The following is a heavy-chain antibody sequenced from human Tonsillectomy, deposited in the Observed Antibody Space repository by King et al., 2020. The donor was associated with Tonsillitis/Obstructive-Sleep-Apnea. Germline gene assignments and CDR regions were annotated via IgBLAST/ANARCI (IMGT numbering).Heavy chain of an antibody. CDR2: IYWDDDK. V-gene: IGHV2-5*02. D-gene: IGHD4-17*01. J-gene: IGHJ4*02. CDR1: GFSLSTNAVD. CDR3: ARREYGDYYFDH. Sequence: ITLKDSGPTLVKPTQTLTLTCTFSGFSLSTNAVDVGWIRQPPGKALEWLALIYWDDDKRYSPSLKSRLTITKDTSKNQVVLTMTHMDPVDTATYHCARREYGDYYFDHWGQGTVVTVSS.